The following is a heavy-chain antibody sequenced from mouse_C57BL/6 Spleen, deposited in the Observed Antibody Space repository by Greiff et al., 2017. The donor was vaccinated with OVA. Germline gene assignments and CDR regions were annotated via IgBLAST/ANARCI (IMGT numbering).Heavy chain of an antibody. V-gene: IGHV1-64*01. J-gene: IGHJ2*01. Sequence: QVQLQQPGAELVKPGASVRLSCTASGYTFTSYWMRWVKQSPGQGLEWIGIIRPNAGSTNYNEKLTSKATLTVDKSSSTDYMQHSSLTSEDSAVYYCARVEELGGYYFDYWGQGTTLTVSS. CDR1: GYTFTSYW. CDR2: IRPNAGST. CDR3: ARVEELGGYYFDY. D-gene: IGHD3-1*01.